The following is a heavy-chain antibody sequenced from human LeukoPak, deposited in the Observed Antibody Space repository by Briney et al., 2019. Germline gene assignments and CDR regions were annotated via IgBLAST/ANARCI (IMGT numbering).Heavy chain of an antibody. CDR2: INSDVSTT. J-gene: IGHJ4*02. V-gene: IGHV3-74*01. Sequence: GGSLRLSCAASGFSFSEYWMHCVRQAPGKGLVWVSRINSDVSTTRYADSVKGRFTISRDNAKNTLYLQMNSLRAEDTAVYYCVRGEGSHFFDYWGQGTLVTVSS. D-gene: IGHD1-26*01. CDR1: GFSFSEYW. CDR3: VRGEGSHFFDY.